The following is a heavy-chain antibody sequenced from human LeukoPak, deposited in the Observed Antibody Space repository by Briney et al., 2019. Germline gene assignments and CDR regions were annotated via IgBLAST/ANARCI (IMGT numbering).Heavy chain of an antibody. CDR1: GDSISSYY. V-gene: IGHV4-4*07. CDR2: IHPSGST. CDR3: ARGPPPDLDY. Sequence: SETLSLTCTVSGDSISSYYWSWIRQPAGKGLEWIGRIHPSGSTNYNPSLKSRVTLSVDTSMNEFSLKLSSVTAADTAVYYCARGPPPDLDYWGRGTLVTVSS. J-gene: IGHJ4*02.